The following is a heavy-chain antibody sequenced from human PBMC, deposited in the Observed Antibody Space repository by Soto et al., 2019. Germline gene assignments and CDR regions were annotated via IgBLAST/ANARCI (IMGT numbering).Heavy chain of an antibody. CDR1: GFTFGNAW. J-gene: IGHJ3*02. D-gene: IGHD6-19*01. Sequence: EVQLVESGGGLVKPGGSLSLSFAASGFTFGNAWMSWVRQAPGKGLGWVGRIKSKTDGGTTDYAAPVKGRFTISRDDSKNTLYLQMNSLKTEDTAVYYCTTTTGIAVAGIIAFDIWGQGTMVTVSS. CDR3: TTTTGIAVAGIIAFDI. CDR2: IKSKTDGGTT. V-gene: IGHV3-15*01.